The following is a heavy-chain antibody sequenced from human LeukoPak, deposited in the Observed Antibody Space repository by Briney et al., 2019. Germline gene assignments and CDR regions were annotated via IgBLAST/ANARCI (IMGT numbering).Heavy chain of an antibody. J-gene: IGHJ4*02. CDR1: GFTFSSYW. V-gene: IGHV3-74*01. Sequence: GSLRPSCAASGFTFSSYWMHWVRQAPGKGLVWVSRINSDGSRTSYADSVKGRLTISRDNAKNTLYLQMNSLRAEDTAVYYCARDARYYDSSGYPGDYWGQGTLVTV. CDR2: INSDGSRT. CDR3: ARDARYYDSSGYPGDY. D-gene: IGHD3-22*01.